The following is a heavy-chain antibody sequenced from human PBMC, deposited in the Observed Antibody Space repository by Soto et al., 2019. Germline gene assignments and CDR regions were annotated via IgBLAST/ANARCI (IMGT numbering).Heavy chain of an antibody. CDR2: ISYDGSNK. CDR3: AKGTVVVITIYAFDI. CDR1: GFTFSSYG. Sequence: GGSLRLSCAASGFTFSSYGTHWVRQAPGKGLEWVAVISYDGSNKYYADSVKGRFTISRDNSKNTLYLQMNSLRAEDTAVYYCAKGTVVVITIYAFDIWGQGTMVTVSS. V-gene: IGHV3-30*18. D-gene: IGHD3-22*01. J-gene: IGHJ3*02.